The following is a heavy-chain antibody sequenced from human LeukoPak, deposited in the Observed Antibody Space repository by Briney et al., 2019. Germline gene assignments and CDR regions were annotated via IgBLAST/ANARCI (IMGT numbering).Heavy chain of an antibody. J-gene: IGHJ4*02. D-gene: IGHD6-19*01. CDR3: AKVPLRIAVVTYFDY. Sequence: GGSLRLSCAASGFTFSSYAMSWVRQAPGKGLEWVSAISGSGGSTYYADSVKGRLTISRDNSKNTLYLQMNSLRAEDTAVYCCAKVPLRIAVVTYFDYWGQGTLVTVSS. V-gene: IGHV3-23*01. CDR2: ISGSGGST. CDR1: GFTFSSYA.